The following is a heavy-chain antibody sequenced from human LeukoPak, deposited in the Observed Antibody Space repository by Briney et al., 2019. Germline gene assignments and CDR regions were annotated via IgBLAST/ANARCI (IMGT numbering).Heavy chain of an antibody. CDR1: GFTFSRSW. V-gene: IGHV3-7*01. CDR3: ARGSTSWDS. Sequence: GGSLRLSCAASGFTFSRSWMSWIRQAPGKGLEWVANILQDGTEKNYVDSVRGRLTISRDSARNSLYLQMNSLRAEDTAVYYCARGSTSWDSWGQGTLVTVSS. CDR2: ILQDGTEK. J-gene: IGHJ4*02. D-gene: IGHD2-2*01.